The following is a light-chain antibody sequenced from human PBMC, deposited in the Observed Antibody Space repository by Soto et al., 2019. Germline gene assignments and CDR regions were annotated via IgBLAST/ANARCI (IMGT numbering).Light chain of an antibody. Sequence: EIVLTQSPGTLSLSPGERATLSCRASQSGFSFYLAWFQQKPGQAPRLLIYDASIRATGIPDRFSGSGYGTDFTLTISSLEPEDFAMYYCHQYGSTPWTLGQGTRVEV. J-gene: IGKJ1*01. CDR1: QSGFSFY. CDR3: HQYGSTPWT. V-gene: IGKV3-20*01. CDR2: DAS.